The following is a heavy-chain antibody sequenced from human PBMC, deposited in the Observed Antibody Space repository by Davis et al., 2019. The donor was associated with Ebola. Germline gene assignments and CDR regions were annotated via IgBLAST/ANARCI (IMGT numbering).Heavy chain of an antibody. CDR3: ARAQFPTTSDH. CDR1: GYTFTNYG. V-gene: IGHV1-18*04. Sequence: SVKVSCKASGYTFTNYGITWVRQAPGQGLEWMGWINPHNVNTNYAQNVQGRVIMTSDTSTSTAYMEVGSLRSADTAVYYCARAQFPTTSDHWGQGTLVTISS. J-gene: IGHJ4*02. D-gene: IGHD1-1*01. CDR2: INPHNVNT.